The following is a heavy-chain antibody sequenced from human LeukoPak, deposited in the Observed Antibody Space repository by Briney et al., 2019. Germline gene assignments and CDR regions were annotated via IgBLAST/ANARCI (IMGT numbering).Heavy chain of an antibody. J-gene: IGHJ4*02. CDR2: ISMGGTST. Sequence: GGSLRLSCAASGFTFSNYAMIWVRQAPGKGLEWVSGISMGGTSTYYTDSVKGRFTISRDNSKNTLYLQMNSLRAEDTGVYYCAKDHYWSIDYWGRGTLVTVSS. V-gene: IGHV3-23*01. CDR1: GFTFSNYA. CDR3: AKDHYWSIDY. D-gene: IGHD3-3*01.